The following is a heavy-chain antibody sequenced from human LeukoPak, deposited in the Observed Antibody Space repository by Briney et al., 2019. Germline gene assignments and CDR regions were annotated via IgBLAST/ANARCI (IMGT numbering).Heavy chain of an antibody. V-gene: IGHV4-38-2*02. CDR3: GRPSTRGYAYGRSDFDS. Sequence: SETLSLTCTVSGYSINSVYYWGWIRQPPEKGLEWIGSIHHSGTTYYNPSLKSRVTMSMDTSRNQFSLKLTSVTAADTAVYYCGRPSTRGYAYGRSDFDSWGQGTLVTVSS. CDR1: GYSINSVYY. J-gene: IGHJ4*02. D-gene: IGHD5-18*01. CDR2: IHHSGTT.